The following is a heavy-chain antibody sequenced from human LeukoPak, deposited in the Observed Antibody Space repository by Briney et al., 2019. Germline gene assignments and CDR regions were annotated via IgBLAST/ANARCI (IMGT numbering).Heavy chain of an antibody. CDR3: ARGARGAGYNFDY. CDR1: GFTVSTNY. D-gene: IGHD5-24*01. Sequence: PGGSLRLSCAASGFTVSTNYMSWVRQAPGRGLEWVSVIYSGGNTYYADSVKGRFTISRDNSKNTLYLQMNSLRADDTAVYYCARGARGAGYNFDYWGQGTLVTVSS. CDR2: IYSGGNT. V-gene: IGHV3-66*01. J-gene: IGHJ4*02.